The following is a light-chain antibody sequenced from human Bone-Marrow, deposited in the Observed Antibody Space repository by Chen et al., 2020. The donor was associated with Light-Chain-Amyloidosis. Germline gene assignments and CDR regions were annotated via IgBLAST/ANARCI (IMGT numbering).Light chain of an antibody. J-gene: IGLJ3*02. CDR1: TIGSTS. CDR2: DDS. V-gene: IGLV3-21*02. Sequence: SYVLTQPSSVSVAPGQTATMDCGGNTIGSTSVHWYQQTPGQAPLLVVYDDSDRPSGIPERLSGSNSGNTATLTISRVEAGDEADYYCQVWDRSSDRPVFGGGTKLTVL. CDR3: QVWDRSSDRPV.